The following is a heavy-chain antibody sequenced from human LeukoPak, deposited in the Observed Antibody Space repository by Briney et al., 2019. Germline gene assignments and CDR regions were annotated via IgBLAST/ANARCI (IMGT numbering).Heavy chain of an antibody. CDR2: IYYSGST. D-gene: IGHD3-10*01. CDR3: ARVMAYGSGQPYYYYYYMDV. J-gene: IGHJ6*03. CDR1: GGSISSYY. Sequence: SETLSLICTVSGGSISSYYWSWIRQPPGKGLEWIGYIYYSGSTNYNPSLKSRVTISVDTSKNQFSLKLSSVTAADTAVYYCARVMAYGSGQPYYYYYYMDVWGKGTTVTVSS. V-gene: IGHV4-59*01.